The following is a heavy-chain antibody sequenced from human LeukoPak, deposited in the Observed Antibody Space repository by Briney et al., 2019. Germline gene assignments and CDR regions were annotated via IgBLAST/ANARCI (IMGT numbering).Heavy chain of an antibody. D-gene: IGHD3-3*01. CDR2: IIPIFGTA. J-gene: IGHJ3*02. CDR1: GGTFSSYA. CDR3: ARVRPLYDFWSGNAFDI. V-gene: IGHV1-69*13. Sequence: SVKVSCKASGGTFSSYAISWVRQSPGQGLEWMGGIIPIFGTANYAQKFQGRVTITADESTSTAYMELSSLRSEDTAVYYCARVRPLYDFWSGNAFDIWGQGTMVTVSS.